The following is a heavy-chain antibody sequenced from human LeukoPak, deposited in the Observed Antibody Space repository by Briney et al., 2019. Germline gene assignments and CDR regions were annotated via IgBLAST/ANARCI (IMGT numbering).Heavy chain of an antibody. CDR3: AKINNYDDY. J-gene: IGHJ4*02. Sequence: GGSLRLPCAASGFTFSSFGIHWVRQAPGMGLEWVAAISPDGNSDYYTDSVKGRFTVSRDNSKNMIYLQMNSLRGEDSAVYYCAKINNYDDYWGQGTLVTVSS. CDR1: GFTFSSFG. V-gene: IGHV3-30*18. D-gene: IGHD3-22*01. CDR2: ISPDGNSD.